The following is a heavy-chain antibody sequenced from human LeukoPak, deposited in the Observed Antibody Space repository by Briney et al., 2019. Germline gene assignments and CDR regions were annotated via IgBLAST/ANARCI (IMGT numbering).Heavy chain of an antibody. CDR2: IDTAGDT. V-gene: IGHV3-13*01. J-gene: IGHJ4*02. CDR3: ARVTSDSSGFAYYFDF. CDR1: GFTFSSYD. D-gene: IGHD3-22*01. Sequence: GGSLRLSCAASGFTFSSYDMHWVRQATGKGLEWVSAIDTAGDTYYPGSVKGRFTISRENARNSLYLQMSSLRAGDTAVYYCARVTSDSSGFAYYFDFWGQGTLVTVSS.